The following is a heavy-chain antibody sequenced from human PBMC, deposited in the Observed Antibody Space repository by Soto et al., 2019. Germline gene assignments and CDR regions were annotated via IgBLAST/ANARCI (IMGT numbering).Heavy chain of an antibody. CDR1: GGTFSSYA. V-gene: IGHV1-69*05. J-gene: IGHJ6*02. CDR2: IIPIFGTA. Sequence: QVQLVQSGAEVKKPGSSVKVSCKASGGTFSSYAISWVRQAPGQGLEWMGGIIPIFGTANYAQKFQGRVTXTXAXSSXTAYMELSSLRSEDPAVNYCARPVPAAGSYDGMHVWGPGATVTVSS. CDR3: ARPVPAAGSYDGMHV. D-gene: IGHD2-2*01.